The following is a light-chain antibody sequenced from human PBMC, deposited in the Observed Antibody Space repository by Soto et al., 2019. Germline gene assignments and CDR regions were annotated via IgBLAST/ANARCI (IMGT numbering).Light chain of an antibody. CDR2: DSS. J-gene: IGKJ1*01. CDR1: QSISTY. Sequence: DIQLTQSPSSLSASVGDRITITCRASQSISTYLNWYQQKPGEAPTLLVYDSSTLQSGVPSRFSGSGFGAEFTLTVSSIQPEDFATYYCQQSYSNPTWTFGQGTKVDIK. CDR3: QQSYSNPTWT. V-gene: IGKV1-39*01.